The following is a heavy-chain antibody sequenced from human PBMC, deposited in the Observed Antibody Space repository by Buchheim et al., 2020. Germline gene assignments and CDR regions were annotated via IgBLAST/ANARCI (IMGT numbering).Heavy chain of an antibody. CDR1: GFTFSSFG. CDR2: TKQDGSEK. D-gene: IGHD1-26*01. J-gene: IGHJ4*02. V-gene: IGHV3-7*01. CDR3: ARDLGGSYSVTFDY. Sequence: VQLVESGGGVVQPGRSLRLSCAASGFTFSSFGMHWVRQAPGKGLEWVANTKQDGSEKYYVDSVKGRFTIFRDNAKNSLYLQMNSLRAEDTAVYYCARDLGGSYSVTFDYWGQGTL.